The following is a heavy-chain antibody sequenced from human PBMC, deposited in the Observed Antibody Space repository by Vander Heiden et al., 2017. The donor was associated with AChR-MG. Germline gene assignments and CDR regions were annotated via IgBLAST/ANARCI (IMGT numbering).Heavy chain of an antibody. CDR1: GSTFTSYG. D-gene: IGHD3-22*01. J-gene: IGHJ5*02. CDR2: FSAYNGNT. Sequence: QVQLVQSGAEVKKPGASVKVSCKASGSTFTSYGISWVRRAPEQGLECMGRFSAYNGNTNYAQKHQGRGTMTTDTSTSTAYMELRSLRSDDTAVYYCARVIPYYYDSSGYTPWGQGTLVTVSS. CDR3: ARVIPYYYDSSGYTP. V-gene: IGHV1-18*01.